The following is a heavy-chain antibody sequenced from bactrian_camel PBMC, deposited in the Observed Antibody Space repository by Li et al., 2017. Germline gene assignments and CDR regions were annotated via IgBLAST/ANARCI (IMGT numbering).Heavy chain of an antibody. Sequence: HVQLVESGGGAVQAGGSLSLSCTASGCTYSSCCMGWFRQAPGNECELVSSINRGGRTFYSDSVKGRFTISQDNAKNTVCLQMNSLKPEDTAVYYCAADIGCYYSDYDDNYWGQGTQVTVS. CDR3: AADIGCYYSDYDDNY. D-gene: IGHD4*01. V-gene: IGHV3S53*01. J-gene: IGHJ4*01. CDR1: GCTYSSCC. CDR2: INRGGRT.